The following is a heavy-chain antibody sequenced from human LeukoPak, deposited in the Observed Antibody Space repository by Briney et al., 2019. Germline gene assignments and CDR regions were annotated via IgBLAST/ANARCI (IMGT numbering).Heavy chain of an antibody. J-gene: IGHJ4*02. CDR2: ISGSGGST. D-gene: IGHD3-22*01. V-gene: IGHV3-23*01. Sequence: VGSLRLSCAASGFTFSSYAMNWVRQAPGKGLEWVSAISGSGGSTYYADSVKGRFTISRDNSKNTLYLQMNSLRAEDTAVYYCAKDQELYYYDSSGYSSFDYWGQGTLVTVSS. CDR1: GFTFSSYA. CDR3: AKDQELYYYDSSGYSSFDY.